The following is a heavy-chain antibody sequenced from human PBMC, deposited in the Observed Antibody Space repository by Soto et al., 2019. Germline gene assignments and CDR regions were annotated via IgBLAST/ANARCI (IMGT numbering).Heavy chain of an antibody. CDR3: AADARGGYRPTTDAFDI. CDR2: IVVGSGNT. CDR1: GFTFTSSA. J-gene: IGHJ3*02. D-gene: IGHD3-16*02. Sequence: GASVKVSCKASGFTFTSSAVQWVRQARGQRLEWIGWIVVGSGNTNYAQKFQERVTITRDMSTSTAYMELSSLRSEDTAVYYCAADARGGYRPTTDAFDIWGQGTMVTVSS. V-gene: IGHV1-58*01.